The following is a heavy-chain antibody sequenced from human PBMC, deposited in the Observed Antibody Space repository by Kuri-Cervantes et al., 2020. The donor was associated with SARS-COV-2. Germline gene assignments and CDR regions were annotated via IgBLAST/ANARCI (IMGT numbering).Heavy chain of an antibody. CDR2: ISTSSSTI. D-gene: IGHD6-13*01. Sequence: LSLTCAASGFSFSSYSMNWVRQAPGKGLEWVSYISTSSSTIYYAYSVKGGFTTTRDNANHSLHLQMNSPRDEDTAVYYCARDRIAAAGKYYGMDVWGQGTTVTVSS. CDR3: ARDRIAAAGKYYGMDV. J-gene: IGHJ6*02. CDR1: GFSFSSYS. V-gene: IGHV3-48*02.